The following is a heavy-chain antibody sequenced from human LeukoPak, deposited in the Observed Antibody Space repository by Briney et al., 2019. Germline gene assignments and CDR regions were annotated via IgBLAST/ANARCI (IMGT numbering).Heavy chain of an antibody. D-gene: IGHD6-19*01. CDR1: GFTFSSYW. CDR2: MEVDGSGA. V-gene: IGHV3-74*01. CDR3: ARATRIYSSGWYYCFDY. J-gene: IGHJ4*02. Sequence: VGSLRLSCAASGFTFSSYWMQWVRQAPGKGLVWVSHMEVDGSGASYADSVRGRFTISRYNAKNTLYLHMNSLRAEDTAVYYCARATRIYSSGWYYCFDYWGQGTLVTVSS.